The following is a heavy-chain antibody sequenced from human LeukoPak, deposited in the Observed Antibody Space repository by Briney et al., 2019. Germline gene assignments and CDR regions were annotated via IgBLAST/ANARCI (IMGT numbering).Heavy chain of an antibody. D-gene: IGHD4-11*01. CDR2: IYTSGST. CDR1: GGSFSGYY. CDR3: ARDDYSNYYYGMDV. V-gene: IGHV4-59*10. J-gene: IGHJ6*02. Sequence: PSETLSLTCAVYGGSFSGYYWSWIRQPPGKGLEWIGRIYTSGSTNYNPSLKSRVTMSVDTSKNQFSLKLSSVTAADTAVYYCARDDYSNYYYGMDVWGQGTTVTVSS.